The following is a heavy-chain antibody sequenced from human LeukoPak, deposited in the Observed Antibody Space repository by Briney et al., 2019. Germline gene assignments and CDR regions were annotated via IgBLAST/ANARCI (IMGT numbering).Heavy chain of an antibody. CDR2: IIPIFGTA. CDR3: ARDYCSSTSCPNAFFDY. Sequence: ASVKVSCKASGGTFSSYAISWVRQAPGQGLEWMGGIIPIFGTANYAQKFQGRVTITTDESTSTAYMELRSLRSDDTAVYYCARDYCSSTSCPNAFFDYWGQGTLVTVSS. D-gene: IGHD2-2*01. V-gene: IGHV1-69*05. J-gene: IGHJ4*02. CDR1: GGTFSSYA.